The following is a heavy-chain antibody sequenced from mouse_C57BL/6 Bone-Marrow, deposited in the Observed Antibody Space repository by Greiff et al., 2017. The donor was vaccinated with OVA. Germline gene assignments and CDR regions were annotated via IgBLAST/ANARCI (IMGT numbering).Heavy chain of an antibody. V-gene: IGHV1-15*01. J-gene: IGHJ2*01. CDR3: TRQGYYFDY. Sequence: VKLVESGAELVRPGASVTLSCKASGYPFTDYEMHWVKQTPVHGLEWIGAIDPETGGTAYNQKFKGKAILTADKSSSTAYMELRSLTSEDSAVYYCTRQGYYFDYWGQGTTLTVSS. CDR1: GYPFTDYE. CDR2: IDPETGGT.